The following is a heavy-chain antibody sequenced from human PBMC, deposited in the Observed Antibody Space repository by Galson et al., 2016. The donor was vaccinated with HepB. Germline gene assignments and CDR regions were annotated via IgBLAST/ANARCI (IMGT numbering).Heavy chain of an antibody. J-gene: IGHJ4*02. V-gene: IGHV3-33*01. Sequence: SLRLSCATSGFTFSSYNIHWVRHVPGKGQEWVAVIWHDGSNKYYGDSVKGRFSISRDNSKNTLDLQINSLSAEDSSLYFCARGACSSSSCYYFDYWGQGALVTVSS. CDR3: ARGACSSSSCYYFDY. D-gene: IGHD2-15*01. CDR2: IWHDGSNK. CDR1: GFTFSSYN.